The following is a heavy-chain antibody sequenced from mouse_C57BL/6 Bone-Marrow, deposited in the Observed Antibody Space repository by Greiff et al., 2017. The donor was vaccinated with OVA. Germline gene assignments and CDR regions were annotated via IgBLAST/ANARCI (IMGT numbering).Heavy chain of an antibody. CDR2: INPGTGGT. V-gene: IGHV1-42*01. Sequence: VQLQQSGPELVKPGASVKISCKASGYSFTGYYMNWVKQSPEKSLEWIGEINPGTGGTTYNQKFKAKATLTVDKSSSTAYMQLTSLTSEDSAVYYCARGGTSPLAYWGQGKRVTVTA. J-gene: IGHJ3*01. CDR1: GYSFTGYY. D-gene: IGHD4-1*01. CDR3: ARGGTSPLAY.